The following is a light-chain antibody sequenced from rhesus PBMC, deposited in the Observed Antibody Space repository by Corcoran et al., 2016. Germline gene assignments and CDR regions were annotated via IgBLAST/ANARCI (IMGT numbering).Light chain of an antibody. CDR3: QHGYSILT. J-gene: IGKJ4*01. CDR1: QGIRSW. CDR2: AAS. V-gene: IGKV1-18*01. Sequence: DIQMTQSPSSLSASVGDRVTITCQASQGIRSWVAWYQQKPGKAPKPLIYAASSWQSGVPSRFSGSGSGTDFPPTISRLQPEVFATYYCQHGYSILTFGGGTKVEIK.